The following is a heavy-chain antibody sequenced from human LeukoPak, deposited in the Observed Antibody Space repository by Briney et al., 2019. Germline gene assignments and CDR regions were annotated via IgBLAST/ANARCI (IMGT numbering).Heavy chain of an antibody. CDR3: TRGKGGSYFPYYFDY. J-gene: IGHJ4*02. D-gene: IGHD1-26*01. CDR1: GFTFGDYA. CDR2: IRSKAYGGTT. Sequence: GGSLRLSCTASGFTFGDYAMSWVRQAPGKGLEWVGFIRSKAYGGTTEYAASVKGRFTISRDDSKSIAYLQMNSLKTEDTAVYYCTRGKGGSYFPYYFDYWGQGTLVTVSS. V-gene: IGHV3-49*04.